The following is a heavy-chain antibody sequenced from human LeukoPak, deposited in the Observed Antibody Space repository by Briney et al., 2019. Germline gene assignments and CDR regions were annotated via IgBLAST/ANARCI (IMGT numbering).Heavy chain of an antibody. J-gene: IGHJ1*01. CDR1: GFTFRSYS. CDR3: AKDEEQWLVRDFQH. Sequence: GGSLRLSCAAFGFTFRSYSMSWVRQAPGKGLEWVSGISGSAGSTYYADSVKGRFTISRDNSKNTLYLQMNSLRAEDAAVYYCAKDEEQWLVRDFQHWGQGTLVTVSS. CDR2: ISGSAGST. V-gene: IGHV3-23*01. D-gene: IGHD6-19*01.